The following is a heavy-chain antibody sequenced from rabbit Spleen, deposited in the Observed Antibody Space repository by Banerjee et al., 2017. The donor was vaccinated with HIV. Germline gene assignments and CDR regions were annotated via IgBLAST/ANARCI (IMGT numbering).Heavy chain of an antibody. Sequence: QEQLEESGGGLVKPEGSLTLTCKASGVSLNDKDVMCWVRQAPGKGLEWIACIDAGSSGFPYFATWAKGRFAISKTSSTTVFLQMTSLTAADTATYFCARDSGSGHYIDGYFHLWGQGTLVTVS. CDR1: GVSLNDKDV. V-gene: IGHV1S45*01. J-gene: IGHJ4*01. CDR3: ARDSGSGHYIDGYFHL. CDR2: IDAGSSGFP. D-gene: IGHD1-1*01.